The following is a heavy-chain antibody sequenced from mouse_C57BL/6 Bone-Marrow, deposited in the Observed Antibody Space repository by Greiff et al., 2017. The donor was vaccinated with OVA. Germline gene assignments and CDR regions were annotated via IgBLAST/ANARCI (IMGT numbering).Heavy chain of an antibody. Sequence: EVNVVESGGGLVQSGRSLRLSCATSGFTFSDFYMEWVRQAPGKGLEWIAASRNKANDYTTEYSASVKGRFIVSRDTSQSILYLQMNALRAEDTAIYYCARDVYYGSSYGYFDVWGTGTTVTVSS. V-gene: IGHV7-1*01. CDR2: SRNKANDYTT. D-gene: IGHD1-1*01. CDR3: ARDVYYGSSYGYFDV. J-gene: IGHJ1*03. CDR1: GFTFSDFY.